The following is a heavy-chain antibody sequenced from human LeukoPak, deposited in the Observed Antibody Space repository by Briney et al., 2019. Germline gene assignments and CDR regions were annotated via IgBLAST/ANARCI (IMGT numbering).Heavy chain of an antibody. V-gene: IGHV3-33*01. Sequence: GGSLRLSCAASGFTFSSYGMHWVRQAPGKGLEWVAVIWYDGSNKYYADSVKGRFTISRDNSKNTLYLQMNSLRAEDTAVYYCARGIVLRYFDWLPFDYWGQGTLVTVSS. D-gene: IGHD3-9*01. CDR2: IWYDGSNK. CDR3: ARGIVLRYFDWLPFDY. CDR1: GFTFSSYG. J-gene: IGHJ4*02.